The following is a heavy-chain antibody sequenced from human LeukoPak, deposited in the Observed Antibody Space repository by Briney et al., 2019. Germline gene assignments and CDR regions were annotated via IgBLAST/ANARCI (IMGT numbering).Heavy chain of an antibody. D-gene: IGHD1-26*01. CDR1: GFTFNSYS. J-gene: IGHJ4*02. CDR2: ISGSINYI. V-gene: IGHV3-21*01. CDR3: ARGEERWDLLSPYFLDY. Sequence: GGSLRLSCAASGFTFNSYSMNWVRQAPGKGLEWVSSISGSINYISYADSVKGRLTISRDNAKNSLFLQMNSLRADDTAVYYCARGEERWDLLSPYFLDYWGQGTLVTVSS.